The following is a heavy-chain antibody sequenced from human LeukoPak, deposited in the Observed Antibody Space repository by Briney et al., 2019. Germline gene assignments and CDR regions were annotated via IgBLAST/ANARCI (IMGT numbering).Heavy chain of an antibody. CDR1: GFTFNSYA. CDR2: IFGSGGSA. Sequence: GGSLRLSCAAPGFTFNSYAMYWVRQAPGKGLEWVSGIFGSGGSAHYADSVKGRFTIFRDNSKNTVYLQMNSLRAEDTAVYYCAKTTTGYSSGRYPGWPVDYWGQGTLVTVSS. J-gene: IGHJ4*02. CDR3: AKTTTGYSSGRYPGWPVDY. V-gene: IGHV3-23*01. D-gene: IGHD6-19*01.